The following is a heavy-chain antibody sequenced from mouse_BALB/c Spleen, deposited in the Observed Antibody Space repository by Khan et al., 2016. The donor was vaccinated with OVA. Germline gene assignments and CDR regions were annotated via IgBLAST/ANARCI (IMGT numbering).Heavy chain of an antibody. Sequence: VQLVELGPGLVAPSQSLSITCTVSGFSLTSHGVHWVRQPPGKGLEWLGVIWAGGSSNYNSALMSRLSISKDSTKSQVILKMNSHQTDDTAMYYCARNRGPDYFDYWGQGTTLTVSS. CDR3: ARNRGPDYFDY. J-gene: IGHJ2*01. D-gene: IGHD3-3*01. CDR1: GFSLTSHG. CDR2: IWAGGSS. V-gene: IGHV2-9*02.